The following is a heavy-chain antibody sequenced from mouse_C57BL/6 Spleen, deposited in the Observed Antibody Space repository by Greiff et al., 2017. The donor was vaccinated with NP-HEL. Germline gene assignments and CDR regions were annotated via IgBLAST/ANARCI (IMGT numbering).Heavy chain of an antibody. CDR1: GFTFSDYG. CDR3: ARRDYDGRPFAY. Sequence: EVKLVESGGGLVKPGGSLKLSCAASGFTFSDYGMHWVRQAPEKGLEWVAYISSGSSTIYYADTVKGRFTISRDNAKNTLFLQMTSLRSEDTAMYYCARRDYDGRPFAYWAKGLWSLSLQ. V-gene: IGHV5-17*01. J-gene: IGHJ3*01. CDR2: ISSGSSTI. D-gene: IGHD2-4*01.